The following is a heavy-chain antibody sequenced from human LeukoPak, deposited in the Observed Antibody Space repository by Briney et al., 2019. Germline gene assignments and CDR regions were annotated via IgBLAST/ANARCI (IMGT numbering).Heavy chain of an antibody. V-gene: IGHV3-7*03. CDR3: AISSTAGGGY. Sequence: GGSLRLSCAASGFTFSSYWISWVRQAPGKGPEWVANINQDGSERYYVDSVRGRFTISRDYAKNSLYLQVNSLRTEDTAVYYCAISSTAGGGYWGQGTLVTVSS. CDR2: INQDGSER. D-gene: IGHD3-10*01. CDR1: GFTFSSYW. J-gene: IGHJ4*02.